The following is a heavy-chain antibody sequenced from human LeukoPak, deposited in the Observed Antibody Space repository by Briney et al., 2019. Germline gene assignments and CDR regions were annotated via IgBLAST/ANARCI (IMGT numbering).Heavy chain of an antibody. Sequence: GASVKVSCKGSGSTFTAHYIHWVRQALGQGPEWMGWLNSNSGGTNYAPKFHGRVTLTRDTSISTAYMELTSLRSDDTAVYYCATVGRETAVVGPGALFTYWGQGTLVTVSS. J-gene: IGHJ4*02. D-gene: IGHD6-19*01. V-gene: IGHV1-2*02. CDR2: LNSNSGGT. CDR1: GSTFTAHY. CDR3: ATVGRETAVVGPGALFTY.